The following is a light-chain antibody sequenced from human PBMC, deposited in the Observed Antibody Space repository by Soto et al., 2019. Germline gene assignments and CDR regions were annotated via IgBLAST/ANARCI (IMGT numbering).Light chain of an antibody. CDR3: SSWDDSLHAHV. CDR1: SSNIGNHP. V-gene: IGLV1-36*01. Sequence: QSVLTQPPSVSAAPRQRVTISCSGSSSNIGNHPVKWYHQLPGKAPTLLIYYNDLLPSGVSDRFSGSKSGTSASLVINGLQSEDEGDYYCSSWDDSLHAHVFGAGTKLTVL. CDR2: YND. J-gene: IGLJ1*01.